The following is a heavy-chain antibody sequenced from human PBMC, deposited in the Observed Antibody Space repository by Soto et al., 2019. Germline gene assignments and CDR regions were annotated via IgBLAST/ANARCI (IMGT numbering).Heavy chain of an antibody. CDR2: IGYDGSNK. Sequence: QVQLVESGGGVVQPGRSLRLSCAASGFTFSSYGMHWVRQAPGKGLEWVAVIGYDGSNKYYADSVKGRFTISRDNSKNTLYLQMNSMRDEDTAVYYWEKDPGVRSLDYWGQGTLVTVSS. D-gene: IGHD3-3*01. CDR3: EKDPGVRSLDY. CDR1: GFTFSSYG. J-gene: IGHJ4*02. V-gene: IGHV3-33*06.